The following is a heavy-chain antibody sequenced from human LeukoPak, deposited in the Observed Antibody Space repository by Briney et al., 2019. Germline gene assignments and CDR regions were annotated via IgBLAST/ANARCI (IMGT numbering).Heavy chain of an antibody. CDR2: ISAYNGNT. Sequence: ASVKVSCKASGYTFTSYGISWVRQAPGQGLEWMGLISAYNGNTNYAQKLQGRVTMTTDTSTSTAYMEMRSLRSDDTAVYYCAGRAKKVPVAYGMDVWGQGTTVTVSS. J-gene: IGHJ6*02. CDR1: GYTFTSYG. CDR3: AGRAKKVPVAYGMDV. V-gene: IGHV1-18*01. D-gene: IGHD2-2*01.